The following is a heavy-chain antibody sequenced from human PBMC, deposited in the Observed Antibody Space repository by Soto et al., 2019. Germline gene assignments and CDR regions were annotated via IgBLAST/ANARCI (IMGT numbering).Heavy chain of an antibody. CDR1: GGSFSGYY. V-gene: IGHV4-34*01. CDR2: INHSGST. Sequence: SETLSLTCAFYGGSFSGYYWSWIRQPPGKGLEWIGEINHSGSTDYNPSLKSRVTISVDTSKNQFSLTLSSVTAADTAVYYCARGHLNLDFWSGYYIRSGSLPATYYYKDVWGKGTTVTVSS. CDR3: ARGHLNLDFWSGYYIRSGSLPATYYYKDV. D-gene: IGHD3-3*01. J-gene: IGHJ6*03.